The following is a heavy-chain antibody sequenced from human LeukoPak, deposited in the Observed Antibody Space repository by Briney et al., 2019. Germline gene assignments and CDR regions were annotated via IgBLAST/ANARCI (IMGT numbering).Heavy chain of an antibody. CDR3: ARGHDSGAYPDY. V-gene: IGHV4-61*02. Sequence: SQILSLTCTVSGGSISSGSYYWSWIRQPAGKGLEFIGRIYPSGNTNYSPSLKSRVTMTIDTSKNQFSLKLSSVTAADTAVYFCARGHDSGAYPDYWGQGTLVTVSS. CDR2: IYPSGNT. CDR1: GGSISSGSYY. J-gene: IGHJ4*02. D-gene: IGHD2-15*01.